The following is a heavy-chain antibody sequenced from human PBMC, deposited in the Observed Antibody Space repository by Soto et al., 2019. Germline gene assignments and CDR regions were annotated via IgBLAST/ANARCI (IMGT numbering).Heavy chain of an antibody. CDR1: GGSISSGDYY. CDR3: ARGGSSVVDY. CDR2: IYYSGST. J-gene: IGHJ4*02. Sequence: QVQLQESGPGLVKPSQTLSLTCTVSGGSISSGDYYWSWIRQPPGKGLEWIGYIYYSGSTYYNPSLKSRVTISVYTTKNQYYLKLSSVIAADTAVYYCARGGSSVVDYWGQGTLVTVFS. V-gene: IGHV4-30-4*01. D-gene: IGHD6-13*01.